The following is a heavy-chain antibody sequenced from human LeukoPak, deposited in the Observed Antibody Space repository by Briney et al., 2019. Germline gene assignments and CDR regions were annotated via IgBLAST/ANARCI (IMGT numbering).Heavy chain of an antibody. Sequence: GGSLRLSCAASGFTFSSYSMNWVRQAPGKGLEWVLSISSSSSYIYYADSVKGRFTISRDNAKNSLYLQMNSLRAEDTAVYYCARVYDFWSGPALNWFDPWGQGTLVTVSS. CDR1: GFTFSSYS. J-gene: IGHJ5*02. V-gene: IGHV3-21*01. D-gene: IGHD3-3*01. CDR2: ISSSSSYI. CDR3: ARVYDFWSGPALNWFDP.